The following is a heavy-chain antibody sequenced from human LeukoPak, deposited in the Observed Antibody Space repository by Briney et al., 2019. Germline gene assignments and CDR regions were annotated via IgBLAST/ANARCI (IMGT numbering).Heavy chain of an antibody. Sequence: GGSLRLSCAASGLTFSRYAMSWVRQAPGKGLEWVSAISASGGSTYYADSVKGRFTISRDNSKNTLYLQMNSLRVEDTAVYYCAKDAAGPEYWGQGTLVTVSS. D-gene: IGHD6-13*01. J-gene: IGHJ4*02. V-gene: IGHV3-23*01. CDR3: AKDAAGPEY. CDR2: ISASGGST. CDR1: GLTFSRYA.